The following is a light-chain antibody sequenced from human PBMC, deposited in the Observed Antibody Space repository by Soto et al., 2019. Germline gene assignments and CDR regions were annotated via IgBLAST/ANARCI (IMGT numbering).Light chain of an antibody. Sequence: MTQSQSSVSASVGDRITITFRASQGISSWLAWYQQKPGQAPRLLIYDASTRATGIPARFSGSGSGTDFTLTISSLQSEDFAVYYCQQYNSWVTFGGGTKVDIK. CDR3: QQYNSWVT. V-gene: IGKV3D-15*01. J-gene: IGKJ4*01. CDR1: QGISSW. CDR2: DAS.